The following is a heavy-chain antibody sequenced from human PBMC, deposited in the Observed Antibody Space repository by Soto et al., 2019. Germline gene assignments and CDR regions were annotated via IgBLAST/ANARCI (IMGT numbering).Heavy chain of an antibody. D-gene: IGHD2-2*01. V-gene: IGHV1-69*02. Sequence: EASVKVSCKASGGTFSSYTISWVRQAPGQGLEWMGRIIPILGIANYAQKFQGRVTITADKSTSTAYMELSSLRSEDTAVYYCARVYCSSTSCYKYYYYGMDVWGQGTTVTVSS. J-gene: IGHJ6*02. CDR3: ARVYCSSTSCYKYYYYGMDV. CDR1: GGTFSSYT. CDR2: IIPILGIA.